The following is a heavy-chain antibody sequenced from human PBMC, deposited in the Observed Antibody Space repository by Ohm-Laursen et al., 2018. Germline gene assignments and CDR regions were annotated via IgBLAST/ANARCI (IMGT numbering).Heavy chain of an antibody. J-gene: IGHJ4*02. V-gene: IGHV1-46*01. D-gene: IGHD2-2*01. CDR1: GYAFTTYS. Sequence: ASVKVSCKASGYAFTTYSIHWVRQAPGQGLEWMGMIDLSGGGTNFAQKFRGRVTMTSDTFTSTVYMELSSLRSEDTAVYYCAREKPASVHFDLWGQGTLVTVSS. CDR3: AREKPASVHFDL. CDR2: IDLSGGGT.